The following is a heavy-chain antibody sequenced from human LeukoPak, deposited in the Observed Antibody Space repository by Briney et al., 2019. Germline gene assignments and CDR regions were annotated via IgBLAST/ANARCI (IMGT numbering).Heavy chain of an antibody. J-gene: IGHJ4*02. CDR2: IYHSGST. V-gene: IGHV4-38-2*02. Sequence: SETLSLTCTVSGYSISSGYYWGWIRQPPGKGLEWIGSIYHSGSTYYNPSLKSRVTISVDTSKNQFSLKLSSVTAADTAVYYCARDGLMAGTMIDYWGQGTLVTVSS. CDR1: GYSISSGYY. CDR3: ARDGLMAGTMIDY. D-gene: IGHD6-19*01.